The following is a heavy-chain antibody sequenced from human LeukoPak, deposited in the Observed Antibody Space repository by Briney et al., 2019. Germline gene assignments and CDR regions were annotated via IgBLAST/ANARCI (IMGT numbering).Heavy chain of an antibody. D-gene: IGHD3-10*01. CDR3: NSGLDGGY. Sequence: GGSLRLSCAASGFTFSTYAMSWFRQAPGKGLEWVGFIRSKAYGGTTEYAASVKGRFTISRDDSKSIAYLQMNSLKTEDTAVYYCNSGLDGGYWGQGTLVTVSS. CDR1: GFTFSTYA. J-gene: IGHJ4*02. CDR2: IRSKAYGGTT. V-gene: IGHV3-49*03.